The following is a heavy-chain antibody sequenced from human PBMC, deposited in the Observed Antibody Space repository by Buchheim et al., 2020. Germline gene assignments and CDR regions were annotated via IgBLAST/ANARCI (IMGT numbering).Heavy chain of an antibody. Sequence: EVQLVESGGGLVQPGGSLRLSCAASGFTFSSYEMNWVRQAPGKGLEWGSYISSSGSTIYYADSVKGRFTISRDHDKNSLYMQMNSLRAEDTAVYYCARTQREYYGMDVWGQGTT. CDR2: ISSSGSTI. V-gene: IGHV3-48*03. CDR1: GFTFSSYE. CDR3: ARTQREYYGMDV. D-gene: IGHD5-18*01. J-gene: IGHJ6*02.